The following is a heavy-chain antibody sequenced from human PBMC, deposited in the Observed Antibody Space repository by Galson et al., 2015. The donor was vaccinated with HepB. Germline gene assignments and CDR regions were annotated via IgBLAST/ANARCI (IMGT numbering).Heavy chain of an antibody. CDR1: GYIFATYF. D-gene: IGHD2-2*01. CDR3: AREAPGTRYFDT. V-gene: IGHV1-46*03. CDR2: IDPSNAAT. Sequence: SVKVSCKASGYIFATYFLHWVRQAPGQGLEYVGMIDPSNAATNFAQRFQGRVTMTRDTSTSTVYMDLSGLTSEDTAVYYCAREAPGTRYFDTGAREPWSPSPQ. J-gene: IGHJ4*02.